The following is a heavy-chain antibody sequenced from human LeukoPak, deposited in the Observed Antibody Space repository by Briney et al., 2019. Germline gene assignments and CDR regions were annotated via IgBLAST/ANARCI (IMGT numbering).Heavy chain of an antibody. D-gene: IGHD3-22*01. CDR2: ISGSGGST. CDR1: GFTFSSYA. J-gene: IGHJ3*02. CDR3: AKDLSVDTAMGQGINPNYYDSSGTIVSAFDI. Sequence: PGGSLRLSCAASGFTFSSYAMSWVRQAPGKGLEWVSAISGSGGSTYYADSVKGRFTISRDNSKNTLYLQMNSLRAEDTAVYYCAKDLSVDTAMGQGINPNYYDSSGTIVSAFDIWGQGTMVTVSS. V-gene: IGHV3-23*01.